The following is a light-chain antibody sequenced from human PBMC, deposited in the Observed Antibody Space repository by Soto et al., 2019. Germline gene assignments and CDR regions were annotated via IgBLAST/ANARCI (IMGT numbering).Light chain of an antibody. CDR1: QSVNNN. J-gene: IGKJ1*01. Sequence: EIMMTQSPVTLSLSPGERATLSCRASQSVNNNLAWYQQKPGQAPRLLIYGASTRATGVPTRFSATGSGTEFTLTISSLQSEDFVLYYWQQYNNWPTFGQGTRVEMK. CDR2: GAS. CDR3: QQYNNWPT. V-gene: IGKV3-15*01.